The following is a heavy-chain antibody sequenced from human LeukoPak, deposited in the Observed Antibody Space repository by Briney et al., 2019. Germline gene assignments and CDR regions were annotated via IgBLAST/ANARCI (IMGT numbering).Heavy chain of an antibody. V-gene: IGHV3-11*01. CDR3: ARRGVQLQRISWFDP. J-gene: IGHJ5*02. D-gene: IGHD1-1*01. CDR2: ISSSGNTI. Sequence: PGGSLRLSCAASEFTFSDYYMSWIRQAPGKGLEWVSYISSSGNTIYYADSVKGRFTISRDNAKNSLYLQMNSLRAEDTAVYYCARRGVQLQRISWFDPWGQGTLVTVS. CDR1: EFTFSDYY.